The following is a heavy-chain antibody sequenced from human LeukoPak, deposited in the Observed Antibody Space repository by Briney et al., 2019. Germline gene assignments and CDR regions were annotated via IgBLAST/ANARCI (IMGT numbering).Heavy chain of an antibody. CDR2: ISSKAYGGTT. CDR3: TRVVYGYDWTVYFDY. V-gene: IGHV3-49*04. J-gene: IGHJ4*02. Sequence: PGGSLRLSCAASGFTFSNAWMSWVRQAPGKGLEWIGFISSKAYGGTTEYAATVKGRFTISRDDSKSIAYLQMDSLKTEDTAVYYCTRVVYGYDWTVYFDYWGQGTLVTVSS. CDR1: GFTFSNAW. D-gene: IGHD5-12*01.